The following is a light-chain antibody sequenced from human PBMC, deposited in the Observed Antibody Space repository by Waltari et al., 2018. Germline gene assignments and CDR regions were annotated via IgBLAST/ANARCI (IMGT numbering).Light chain of an antibody. CDR3: ATWDDSLRGPV. CDR1: SPNIGRSH. CDR2: RNN. Sequence: QSVLTQPPSASGTPGQRVTISCSGSSPNIGRSHVYWYQQLPGTAPKLLIYRNNQRPSAAPDRFSGSKSGTSASLAISGLRSEDEADYYCATWDDSLRGPVFGGGTKLTVL. V-gene: IGLV1-47*01. J-gene: IGLJ2*01.